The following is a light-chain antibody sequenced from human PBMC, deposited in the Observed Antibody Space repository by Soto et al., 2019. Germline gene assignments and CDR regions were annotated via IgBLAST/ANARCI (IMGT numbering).Light chain of an antibody. V-gene: IGKV3-11*01. Sequence: EIVLTQSPATLSLSPGERATLSCRASQTVSSSLAWYQQKPGQAPRLLIYEASNRATGIPARFSGSRSGADFTLTISSLEPEDFALYYCQQHINWPLTFGGGTKVEIK. CDR3: QQHINWPLT. CDR1: QTVSSS. J-gene: IGKJ4*01. CDR2: EAS.